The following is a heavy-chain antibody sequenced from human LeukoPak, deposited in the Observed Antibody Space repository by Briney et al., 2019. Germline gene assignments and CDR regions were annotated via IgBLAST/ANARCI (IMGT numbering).Heavy chain of an antibody. CDR1: GFTFSSYA. J-gene: IGHJ4*02. CDR3: AKAPAGYSSSWYVDY. D-gene: IGHD6-13*01. V-gene: IGHV3-23*01. CDR2: ISGSGGST. Sequence: PGGSLRLSCAASGFTFSSYAVSWVRQAPGKGLEWVSAISGSGGSTYYADSVKGRFTISRDNSKNTLYLQMNSLRAEDTAVYYCAKAPAGYSSSWYVDYWGQGTLVTVSS.